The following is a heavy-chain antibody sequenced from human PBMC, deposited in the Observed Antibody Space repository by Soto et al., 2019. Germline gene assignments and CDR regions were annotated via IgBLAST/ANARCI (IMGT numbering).Heavy chain of an antibody. CDR3: ATVLAGAFDI. D-gene: IGHD3-3*02. J-gene: IGHJ3*02. V-gene: IGHV3-7*03. CDR2: IKQDGSEK. CDR1: GFTFSSYW. Sequence: PGGSLRLSCAASGFTFSSYWMSWVRQAPGKGLEWVASIKQDGSEKYYVDSVKGRFTISRDNSKNTLYLQMGSLRSEDTAVYYCATVLAGAFDIWGQGTMVTVSS.